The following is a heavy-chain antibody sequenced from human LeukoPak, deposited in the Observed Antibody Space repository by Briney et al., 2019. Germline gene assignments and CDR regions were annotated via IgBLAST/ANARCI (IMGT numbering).Heavy chain of an antibody. CDR2: IYYSGST. D-gene: IGHD4-23*01. CDR1: GGSISSGDYY. J-gene: IGHJ4*02. V-gene: IGHV4-30-4*01. CDR3: ARYSSPRGGDY. Sequence: SETLSLTCTVSGGSISSGDYYWSWIRQPPGKGLEWIGYIYYSGSTYYNPSLKSRVTISVDTSKNQFSLKLSSVTAADTAVYYCARYSSPRGGDYWGQGTLVTVSS.